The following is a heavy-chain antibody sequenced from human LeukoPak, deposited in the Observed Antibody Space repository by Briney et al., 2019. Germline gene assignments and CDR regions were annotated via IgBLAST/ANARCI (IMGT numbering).Heavy chain of an antibody. D-gene: IGHD5-12*01. J-gene: IGHJ3*02. V-gene: IGHV4-34*01. CDR1: GGSFSGYY. Sequence: SETLSLTCAVYGGSFSGYYWSWIRQPPGKGLEWSGEINHSGSTNYNPSLKSRVTISVDTSKHQFPLKLSSVTAADTAVYYCARAGGYDYGDAFDIWGQGTMVTVSS. CDR2: INHSGST. CDR3: ARAGGYDYGDAFDI.